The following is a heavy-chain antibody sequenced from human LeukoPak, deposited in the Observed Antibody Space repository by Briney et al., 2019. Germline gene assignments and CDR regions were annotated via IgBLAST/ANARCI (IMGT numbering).Heavy chain of an antibody. V-gene: IGHV3-74*01. D-gene: IGHD2/OR15-2a*01. Sequence: GGSLRLSGAASGFTFSRYWMHWLRQAPGKGLVWVSRISTDGSTTTYADSVKGRFTISRDNGKNTLYLQMNSLIAEDTAVYYCASYLTSIPSGMDVWGQGTTVTVSS. CDR3: ASYLTSIPSGMDV. CDR2: ISTDGSTT. CDR1: GFTFSRYW. J-gene: IGHJ6*02.